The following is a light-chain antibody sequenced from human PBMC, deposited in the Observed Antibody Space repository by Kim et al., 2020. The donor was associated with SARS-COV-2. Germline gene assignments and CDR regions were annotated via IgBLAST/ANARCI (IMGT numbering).Light chain of an antibody. CDR3: QQYNNWHT. Sequence: LSGAPGERAPLPCRASQSVSNNLAWYQQKPGQAPRLLIYGASTRATGIQARFSGSGSGTEFPLTISSLQSEDFAVYYCQQYNNWHTFGQGTKLEI. CDR1: QSVSNN. V-gene: IGKV3-15*01. CDR2: GAS. J-gene: IGKJ2*01.